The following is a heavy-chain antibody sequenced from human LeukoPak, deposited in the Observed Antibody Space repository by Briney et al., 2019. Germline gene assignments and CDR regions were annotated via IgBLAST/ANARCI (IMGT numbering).Heavy chain of an antibody. D-gene: IGHD1-14*01. Sequence: SETLSLTCVVYGESFSYYFWSWIRQPPGKGLEWIGEITHSGITNYNPSLKSRVTISVDTSKNLFSLKLRSVTAADTAVYYCARDQISINALDMWGQGTMVTVSS. CDR3: ARDQISINALDM. J-gene: IGHJ3*02. CDR1: GESFSYYF. CDR2: ITHSGIT. V-gene: IGHV4-34*01.